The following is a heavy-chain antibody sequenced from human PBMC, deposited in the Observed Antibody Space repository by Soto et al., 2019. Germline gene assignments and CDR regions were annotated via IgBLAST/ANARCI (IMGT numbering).Heavy chain of an antibody. V-gene: IGHV1-18*04. CDR3: ARDSAIAVDGKYYYYGMDV. Sequence: ASVKVSCKASGYTFTSYGISWVRQAPGQGLEWMGWISAYNGNTNYAQKLQGRVTMTTDTSTSTAYMELRSLRSDDTAVYYCARDSAIAVDGKYYYYGMDVWGQGTTVTVSS. D-gene: IGHD6-19*01. J-gene: IGHJ6*02. CDR2: ISAYNGNT. CDR1: GYTFTSYG.